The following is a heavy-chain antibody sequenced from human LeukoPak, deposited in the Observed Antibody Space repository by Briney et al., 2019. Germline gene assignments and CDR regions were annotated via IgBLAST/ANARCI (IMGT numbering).Heavy chain of an antibody. D-gene: IGHD3-22*01. Sequence: GGSLRLSCAASGFTFGSYGMHWVRQAPGKGLEWVAFIRYDGSNKYYADSVKGRFTISRDNSKNTLYLQMNSLRAEDTAVYYCANGRLFDSSGYTAYWGQGTLVTVSS. J-gene: IGHJ4*02. CDR2: IRYDGSNK. V-gene: IGHV3-30*02. CDR1: GFTFGSYG. CDR3: ANGRLFDSSGYTAY.